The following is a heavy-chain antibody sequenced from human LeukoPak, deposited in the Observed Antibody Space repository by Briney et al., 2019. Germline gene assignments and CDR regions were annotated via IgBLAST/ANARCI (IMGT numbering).Heavy chain of an antibody. CDR3: AKVLYGAHDAFDL. V-gene: IGHV3-23*01. CDR2: IGGSGDNT. D-gene: IGHD4-17*01. J-gene: IGHJ3*01. CDR1: GFMFSNYA. Sequence: GFLRLSCAASGFMFSNYAMSWVRQAQGRLECVTIIGGSGDNTFYADSVKGRFTISRDNSKNTLYLQMNNLEIEDTALYYCAKVLYGAHDAFDLWGQGTVVSVSS.